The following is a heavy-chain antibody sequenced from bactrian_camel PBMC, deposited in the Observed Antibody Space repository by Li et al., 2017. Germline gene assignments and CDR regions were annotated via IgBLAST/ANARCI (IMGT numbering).Heavy chain of an antibody. Sequence: QVQLVESGGGSVQPGGSLTHSCTHSAYTGRRFYMGWFRQRPGKERERVACLDSDGSKIYADFVKGRFTISKDRTDNTLTLQMTGLKPDDTATYYCAAVNYGTRGTSVAWTDFDYLGQGTQVTVS. V-gene: IGHV3S9*01. CDR2: LDSDGSK. D-gene: IGHD5*01. J-gene: IGHJ6*01. CDR1: AYTGRRFY. CDR3: AAVNYGTRGTSVAWTDFDY.